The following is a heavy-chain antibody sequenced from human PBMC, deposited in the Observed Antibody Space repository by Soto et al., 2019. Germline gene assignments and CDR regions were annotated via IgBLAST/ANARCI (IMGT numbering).Heavy chain of an antibody. CDR1: GFTFSNYA. CDR3: AGTGAPTYDYFYMDV. Sequence: GGSLRLSCAASGFTFSNYAMSWVRQAPGKGLEWVSGITTSADKAYYADSVKGRFTISRDNAKNTLYLQMNSLRAEDTAVYFCAGTGAPTYDYFYMDVWGKGTPVTVSS. J-gene: IGHJ6*03. CDR2: ITTSADKA. V-gene: IGHV3-23*01. D-gene: IGHD7-27*01.